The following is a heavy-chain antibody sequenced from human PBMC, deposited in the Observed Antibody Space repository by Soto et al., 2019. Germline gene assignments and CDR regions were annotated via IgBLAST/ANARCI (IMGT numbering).Heavy chain of an antibody. CDR1: GFTFTSSA. D-gene: IGHD3-3*01. J-gene: IGHJ6*02. V-gene: IGHV1-58*01. Sequence: ASVKVSCKASGFTFTSSAVQWVRQARGQRLEWIGWIVVGGGNTNYAQKFQERVTITRDMSTSTAYMELSSLRSEYTAVYYCAAAYYWEWLLSDYGMDVLGQGTTVTVSS. CDR2: IVVGGGNT. CDR3: AAAYYWEWLLSDYGMDV.